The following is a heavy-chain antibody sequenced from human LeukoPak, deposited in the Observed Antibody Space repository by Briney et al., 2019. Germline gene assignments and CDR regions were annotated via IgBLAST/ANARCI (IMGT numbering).Heavy chain of an antibody. D-gene: IGHD3-3*01. Sequence: GGSLRLSCAASGFTFSNAWMSWVRQAPGKGLEWVGRIKSKTDGGTTDYAAPVKGRFTISRDDSKNTLYLQMNSLRTEDTAVYYCTHSDDFSRSDYGMDVWGQGTTVTVSS. J-gene: IGHJ6*02. CDR2: IKSKTDGGTT. CDR1: GFTFSNAW. V-gene: IGHV3-15*01. CDR3: THSDDFSRSDYGMDV.